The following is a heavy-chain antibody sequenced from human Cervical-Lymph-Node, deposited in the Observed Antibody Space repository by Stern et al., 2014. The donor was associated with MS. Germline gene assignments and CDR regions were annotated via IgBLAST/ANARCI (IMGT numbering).Heavy chain of an antibody. D-gene: IGHD4-17*01. Sequence: VQLVESGPAVKEPGASVKLSCTASLYSLMDSYIFWVRQAPGEGLQWMGWVHLETAVTESAPTFRGRITMTRDASFRTAFMEVTGLTLVDTAVYFCATSLRANFNAMEHWGPGTTVTVSS. CDR1: LYSLMDSY. V-gene: IGHV1-2*02. J-gene: IGHJ6*02. CDR2: VHLETAVT. CDR3: ATSLRANFNAMEH.